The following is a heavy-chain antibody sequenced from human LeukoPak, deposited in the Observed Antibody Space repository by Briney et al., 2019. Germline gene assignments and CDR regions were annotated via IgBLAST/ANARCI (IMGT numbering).Heavy chain of an antibody. D-gene: IGHD3-22*01. V-gene: IGHV5-51*01. Sequence: GESLQISCKGSGYSFTSYWIGWVRQMPGKGLEWMGIIYPGDSDTRYSPSFQGQVTISADKSISTAYLQWSSLKASDTAMYYCARWTYYYDSSGYYPFDYWGQGTLVTVSS. J-gene: IGHJ4*02. CDR2: IYPGDSDT. CDR1: GYSFTSYW. CDR3: ARWTYYYDSSGYYPFDY.